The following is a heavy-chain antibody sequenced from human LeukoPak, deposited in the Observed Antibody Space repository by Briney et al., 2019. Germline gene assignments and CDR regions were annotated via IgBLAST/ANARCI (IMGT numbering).Heavy chain of an antibody. Sequence: ASVKVSCKVSGYTLTELSMHWVRQAPGKGLEWMGGFDPEDGETIYAQKFQGRVTMTEDTSTDTAYMELSSLRSEDTAVYYCATGPPYSSRYYFDYWGQGTLVAVSS. D-gene: IGHD6-13*01. CDR1: GYTLTELS. V-gene: IGHV1-24*01. CDR3: ATGPPYSSRYYFDY. CDR2: FDPEDGET. J-gene: IGHJ4*02.